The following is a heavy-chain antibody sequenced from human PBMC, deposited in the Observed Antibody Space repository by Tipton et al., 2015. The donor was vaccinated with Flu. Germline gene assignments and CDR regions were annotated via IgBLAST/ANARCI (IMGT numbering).Heavy chain of an antibody. V-gene: IGHV5-51*03. J-gene: IGHJ4*02. Sequence: QLVQSGAEVKNPGESLKISCKASGYSFTTYWIGWVRQMPGKGLEWTGIIYPGDSDTRYSPSFQGQVTVSADKTISTAYLQWTSLKASDSAMYYCVRRDSLGWYYFDYWGQGTLVTVSS. CDR3: VRRDSLGWYYFDY. D-gene: IGHD6-19*01. CDR1: GYSFTTYW. CDR2: IYPGDSDT.